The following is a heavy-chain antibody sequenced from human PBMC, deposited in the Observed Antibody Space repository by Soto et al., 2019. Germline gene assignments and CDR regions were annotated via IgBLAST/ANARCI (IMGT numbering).Heavy chain of an antibody. J-gene: IGHJ6*02. CDR1: GGTFSSYT. D-gene: IGHD4-17*01. Sequence: SVKVSCKASGGTFSSYTISWVRQAPGQGLEWMGRIIPILGIANYAQKFQGRVTITADKSTSTAYMELSSLRSEDTAVYYCARVRHGDFNYYYYGMDVWGQGTTVTVSS. CDR2: IIPILGIA. V-gene: IGHV1-69*02. CDR3: ARVRHGDFNYYYYGMDV.